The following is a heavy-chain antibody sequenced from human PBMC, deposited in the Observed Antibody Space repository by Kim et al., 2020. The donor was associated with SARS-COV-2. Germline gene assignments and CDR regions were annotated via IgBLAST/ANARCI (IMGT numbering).Heavy chain of an antibody. CDR3: ARGYF. CDR1: GFTFSRRW. J-gene: IGHJ4*02. V-gene: IGHV3-7*01. CDR2: ISEDGCDK. D-gene: IGHD5-18*01. Sequence: GGSLRLSCAASGFTFSRRWMSWVRQAPGKGLEWVAAISEDGCDKYYVNSVKGRFTIARDNAGNSLYLLMNSLRAEDTAVYYCARGYFGGQGTLVTVSS.